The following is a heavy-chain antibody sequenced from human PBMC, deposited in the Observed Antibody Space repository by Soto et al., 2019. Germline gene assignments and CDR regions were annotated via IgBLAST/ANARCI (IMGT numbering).Heavy chain of an antibody. CDR1: GFTVSSNY. Sequence: GGSLRLSCAASGFTVSSNYMSWVRQAPGKGLEWVSVIYSGGSTYYADSVKGRFTISRDNSKNTLYLQMNSLRAEDTAVYYCAKHYDFWSGYDDYWGQGTLVTVSS. D-gene: IGHD3-3*01. CDR3: AKHYDFWSGYDDY. CDR2: IYSGGST. V-gene: IGHV3-66*01. J-gene: IGHJ4*02.